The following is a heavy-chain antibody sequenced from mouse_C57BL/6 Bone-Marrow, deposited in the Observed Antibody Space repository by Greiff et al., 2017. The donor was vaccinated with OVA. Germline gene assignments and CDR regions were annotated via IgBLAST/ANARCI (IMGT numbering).Heavy chain of an antibody. CDR3: AKGGNYWYFDV. J-gene: IGHJ1*03. CDR1: GFSLTSYG. D-gene: IGHD2-1*01. CDR2: IWRGGST. V-gene: IGHV2-5*01. Sequence: QVQLQQSGPGLVQPSQSLSITCTVSGFSLTSYGVHWVRQSPGKGLEWLGVIWRGGSTDYNAAFMSRLSITNDNSKSQVFFKMNSLQADDTAIYYCAKGGNYWYFDVWGTGTTVTVSS.